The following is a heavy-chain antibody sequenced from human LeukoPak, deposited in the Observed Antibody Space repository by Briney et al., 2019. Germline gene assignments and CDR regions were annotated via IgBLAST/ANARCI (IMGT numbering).Heavy chain of an antibody. CDR1: GDIFTAYW. D-gene: IGHD3-10*01. Sequence: GESLKISCEGSGDIFTAYWVGWVRQMPGKGLEWMGIIYPGDSDARYSPSFQGQVTMSVDKSITTAYLQWSSLKASDTAMYYCGRQYGSGSLDYWGQGTLVTVSS. J-gene: IGHJ4*02. CDR3: GRQYGSGSLDY. V-gene: IGHV5-51*01. CDR2: IYPGDSDA.